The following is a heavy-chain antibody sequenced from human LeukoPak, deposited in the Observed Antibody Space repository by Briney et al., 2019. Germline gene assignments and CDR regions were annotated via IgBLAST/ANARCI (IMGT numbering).Heavy chain of an antibody. V-gene: IGHV4-4*02. CDR3: TGLVGRYSSGLYYYYFDY. Sequence: SETLSLTCTVSGDSINSLDLWSWVRQPPGKGLEWIGEMYLSGTTHSNPSVKSRVTISIDKSKNQFFLNLSSVTAADTAVYYCTGLVGRYSSGLYYYYFDYWGQGTLVTVSS. J-gene: IGHJ4*02. CDR2: MYLSGTT. CDR1: GDSINSLDL. D-gene: IGHD3-22*01.